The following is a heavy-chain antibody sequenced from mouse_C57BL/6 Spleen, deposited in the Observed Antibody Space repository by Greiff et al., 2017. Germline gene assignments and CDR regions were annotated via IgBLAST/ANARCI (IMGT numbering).Heavy chain of an antibody. CDR1: GFTFSDYG. D-gene: IGHD2-4*01. CDR2: ISSGSSAI. CDR3: ARGGPYYDYDSC. J-gene: IGHJ2*01. Sequence: EVMLVESGGGLVKPGGSLKLSCAASGFTFSDYGMHWVRQAPEKGLEWVAYISSGSSAIYYADTVKGRDTISRDNAKNTLFLQMTSLRSEDTAMYYCARGGPYYDYDSCWGQGATLTV. V-gene: IGHV5-17*01.